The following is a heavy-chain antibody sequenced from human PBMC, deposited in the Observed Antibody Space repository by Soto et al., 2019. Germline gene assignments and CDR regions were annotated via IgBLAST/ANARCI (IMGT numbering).Heavy chain of an antibody. CDR1: GGTFSSYT. CDR3: ATPTLVPAARTQYFQH. V-gene: IGHV1-69*02. J-gene: IGHJ1*01. Sequence: QAQLVQSGAEVKKPGSSVKVSCKASGGTFSSYTISWVRQAPGQGLEWMGRIIPILGIANYAQKFQGRVTITADKSTSTAYMELSSLRSEDTAVYYCATPTLVPAARTQYFQHWGQGTLVTVSS. CDR2: IIPILGIA. D-gene: IGHD2-2*01.